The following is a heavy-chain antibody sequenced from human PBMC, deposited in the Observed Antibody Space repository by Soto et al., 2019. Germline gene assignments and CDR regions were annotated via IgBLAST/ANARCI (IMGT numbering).Heavy chain of an antibody. CDR3: AIHPGPTTAENWFDP. J-gene: IGHJ5*02. CDR2: ISTYSGDT. V-gene: IGHV1-18*01. Sequence: QVHLLQSGVEVKTPGASVKVSCQASGYTFFTYDISWVRQAPGQGLEWMGWISTYSGDTKYAQKFQGRVTMPTDTSTTTAYLELRSLRSDDTAVYYCAIHPGPTTAENWFDPWGQGTLVTVSS. D-gene: IGHD5-12*01. CDR1: GYTFFTYD.